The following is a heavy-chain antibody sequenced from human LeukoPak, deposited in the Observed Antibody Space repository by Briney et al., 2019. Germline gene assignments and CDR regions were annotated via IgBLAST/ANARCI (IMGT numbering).Heavy chain of an antibody. D-gene: IGHD4-23*01. CDR3: ARVAGGKSHLDY. Sequence: KPGGSLRLSCAASGFAFSTYSMNWVRQAPGKGLEWISSITSTATYIYYADSVKGRFTISRDNTKNSLYLQMNSLRAEDTAVYFCARVAGGKSHLDYWGQGTQVTVSS. V-gene: IGHV3-21*01. CDR2: ITSTATYI. J-gene: IGHJ4*02. CDR1: GFAFSTYS.